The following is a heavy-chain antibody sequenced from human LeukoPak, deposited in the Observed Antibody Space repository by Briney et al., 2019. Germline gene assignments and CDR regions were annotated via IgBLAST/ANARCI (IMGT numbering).Heavy chain of an antibody. Sequence: PSQTLSLTCTVSGGSISSGDYYWSWIRQPPGKGLEWIGYIYYSGSTYYNPSLKSRVTISVDTSKNQFSLKLSSVTAADTAVYYCARGDDYYGSGTDYWGQGTLVTVSS. D-gene: IGHD3-10*01. CDR1: GGSISSGDYY. J-gene: IGHJ4*02. CDR2: IYYSGST. V-gene: IGHV4-30-4*01. CDR3: ARGDDYYGSGTDY.